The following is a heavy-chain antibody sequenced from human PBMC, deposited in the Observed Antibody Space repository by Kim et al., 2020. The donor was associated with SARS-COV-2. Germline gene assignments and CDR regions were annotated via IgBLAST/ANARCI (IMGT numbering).Heavy chain of an antibody. J-gene: IGHJ4*02. CDR3: AGTARGANFDY. CDR1: GVSISSYY. CDR2: VYYTGSA. Sequence: SETLSLTCSVSGVSISSYYWSWIRQPPGKGLEWIGYVYYTGSANYNPSLRSRVTISVDTSKNQFSLKLTSVTAADTAVYYCAGTARGANFDYWGRGALVTASS. D-gene: IGHD1-26*01. V-gene: IGHV4-59*08.